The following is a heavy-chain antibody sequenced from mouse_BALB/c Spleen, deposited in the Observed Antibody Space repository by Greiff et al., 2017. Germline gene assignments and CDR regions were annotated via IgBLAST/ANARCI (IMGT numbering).Heavy chain of an antibody. V-gene: IGHV1S56*01. CDR3: ARKGDGNCEFAY. D-gene: IGHD2-1*01. CDR2: IYPGNVNT. J-gene: IGHJ3*01. CDR1: GYTFTSYY. Sequence: VQLQQPGSEMVKPGASVRISCKASGYTFTSYYIHWVKQRPGQGLEWIGWIYPGNVNTKYNEKFNGKATLTADKSSSTAYMQLSSLTSEDSAVYFCARKGDGNCEFAYWGQGTLVTVSA.